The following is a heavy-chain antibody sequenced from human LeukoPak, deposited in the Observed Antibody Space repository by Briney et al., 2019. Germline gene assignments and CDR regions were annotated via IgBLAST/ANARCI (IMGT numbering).Heavy chain of an antibody. Sequence: ASVKVSCKASQYSFSDYAIHWVRQAPGQRLEWMGWINAGNGNTKYSQKFQGRVTITRDTSASTAYMELSSLRSEDTAVYYCARDSYYGSGSYNYFDYWGQGTLVTVSS. V-gene: IGHV1-3*01. D-gene: IGHD3-10*01. CDR2: INAGNGNT. J-gene: IGHJ4*02. CDR3: ARDSYYGSGSYNYFDY. CDR1: QYSFSDYA.